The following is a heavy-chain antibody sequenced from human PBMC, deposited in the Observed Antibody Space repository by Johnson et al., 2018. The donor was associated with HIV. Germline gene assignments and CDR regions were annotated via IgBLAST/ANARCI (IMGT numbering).Heavy chain of an antibody. CDR3: ARVSVGAFDI. CDR1: GFTVSSND. D-gene: IGHD1-26*01. Sequence: VQLVESGGGVVQPGGSLTLSCAASGFTVSSNDMRWVRQATGKGLEWVSVICSAGGTFYPDSVKGRFTISRDNSKNALYLQVNSLRAEDTAVYYCARVSVGAFDIWGQGTMVTVSS. V-gene: IGHV3-66*02. CDR2: ICSAGGT. J-gene: IGHJ3*02.